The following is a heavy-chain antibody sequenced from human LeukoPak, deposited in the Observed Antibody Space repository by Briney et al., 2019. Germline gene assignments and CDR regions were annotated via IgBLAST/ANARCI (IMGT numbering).Heavy chain of an antibody. CDR2: ISGSGDST. Sequence: PGGSLRLSCAASGFTFSSYAMSGVRQAPGKGVEGVSAISGSGDSTYYADSVKGRFTISRDNSKNTLYLQMNSLRAEDTAVYYCAKDSGAMINYYDSSGYGLDAFDIWGQGTMVTVSS. J-gene: IGHJ3*02. CDR1: GFTFSSYA. D-gene: IGHD3-22*01. V-gene: IGHV3-23*01. CDR3: AKDSGAMINYYDSSGYGLDAFDI.